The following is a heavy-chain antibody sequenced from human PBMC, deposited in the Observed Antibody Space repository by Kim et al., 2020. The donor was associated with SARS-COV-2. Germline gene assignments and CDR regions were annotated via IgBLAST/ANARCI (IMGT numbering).Heavy chain of an antibody. CDR3: ARGSLEWFPKGFWFDP. D-gene: IGHD3-3*01. V-gene: IGHV1-46*01. Sequence: ASVKVSCKASGYTFTSYYMHWVRQAPGQGLEWMGIINPSGGSTSYAQKFQGRVTMTRDTSTSTVYMELSSLRSEDTAVYYCARGSLEWFPKGFWFDPWGQGTLVTVSS. J-gene: IGHJ5*02. CDR2: INPSGGST. CDR1: GYTFTSYY.